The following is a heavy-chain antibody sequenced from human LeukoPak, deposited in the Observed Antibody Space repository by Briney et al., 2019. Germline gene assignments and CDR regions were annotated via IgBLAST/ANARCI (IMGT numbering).Heavy chain of an antibody. D-gene: IGHD3-22*01. CDR3: TADLSDSAGYSFEY. V-gene: IGHV3-15*01. J-gene: IGHJ4*02. CDR2: IKTTNEGGPT. CDR1: VTNAW. Sequence: GGSLRLSCAGSVTNAWMSWVRQAPGTGLEWVGRIKTTNEGGPTDYAAPAKGRFTIPRDDSKSTLYLQMNSLKTEDTAVYYCTADLSDSAGYSFEYSGQGTLVTVSS.